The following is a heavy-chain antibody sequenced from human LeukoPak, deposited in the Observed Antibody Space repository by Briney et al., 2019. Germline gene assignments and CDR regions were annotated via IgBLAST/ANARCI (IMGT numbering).Heavy chain of an antibody. CDR2: INPSGGRT. Sequence: ASVKVSCKASGYTFSTYYMHWVRQAPGQGLEWMGVINPSGGRTTYAQKFQGRVTMTSDTSTSTVYMELSSLRSEDTAVYYCSRALGGSYFDYWGQGTLVTVSS. V-gene: IGHV1-46*01. CDR3: SRALGGSYFDY. J-gene: IGHJ4*02. CDR1: GYTFSTYY. D-gene: IGHD1-26*01.